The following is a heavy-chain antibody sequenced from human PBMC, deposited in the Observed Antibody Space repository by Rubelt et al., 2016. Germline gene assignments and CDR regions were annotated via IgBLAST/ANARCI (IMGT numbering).Heavy chain of an antibody. J-gene: IGHJ4*02. D-gene: IGHD2-15*01. CDR2: ISTSSSTI. CDR3: AKDRGYCSGGSCYRYHDK. Sequence: AASGFTFSSYSMNWVRQAPGRGLEWVSYISTSSSTIYYADSVKGRFTISRDNAKESLYLHMNTLRDEDTALYYCAKDRGYCSGGSCYRYHDKWGQGTLVTVSS. CDR1: GFTFSSYS. V-gene: IGHV3-48*02.